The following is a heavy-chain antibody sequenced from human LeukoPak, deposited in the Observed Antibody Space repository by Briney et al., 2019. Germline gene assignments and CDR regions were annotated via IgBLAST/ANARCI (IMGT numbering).Heavy chain of an antibody. V-gene: IGHV1-2*04. CDR2: INPNSGGT. Sequence: GASVKVSCKASGYTFTSYGISWVRQAPGQGLEWMGWINPNSGGTNYAQKFQGWVTMTRDTSISTAYMELSRLRSDDTAVYYCARVGNWNDYAFDIWGQGTMVTVSS. D-gene: IGHD1-1*01. CDR3: ARVGNWNDYAFDI. J-gene: IGHJ3*02. CDR1: GYTFTSYG.